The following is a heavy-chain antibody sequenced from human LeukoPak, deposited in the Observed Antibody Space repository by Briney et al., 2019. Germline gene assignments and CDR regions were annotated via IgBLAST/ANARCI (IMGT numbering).Heavy chain of an antibody. CDR3: ARDDPYDSSAVGEFDAFDI. J-gene: IGHJ3*02. CDR2: IWYDGSNK. D-gene: IGHD3-22*01. Sequence: ERSLRLSCAASGFTFSSYGMHWVRQAPGKGLEWVAVIWYDGSNKYYADSVKGRFTISRDNSKNTLYLQMNSLRAEDTAVYYCARDDPYDSSAVGEFDAFDIWGQGTMVTVSS. V-gene: IGHV3-33*01. CDR1: GFTFSSYG.